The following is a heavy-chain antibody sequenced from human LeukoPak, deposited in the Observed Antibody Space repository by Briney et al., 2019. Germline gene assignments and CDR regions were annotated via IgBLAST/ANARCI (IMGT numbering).Heavy chain of an antibody. D-gene: IGHD3-22*01. J-gene: IGHJ6*01. CDR1: GFTFTSYW. CDR2: IKQDGSEK. Sequence: GGSLTLSCAASGFTFTSYWRTWVRQPPGKGLEWVANIKQDGSEKNYMASVKSRFTISRDNAKNTLYLQMNSLRAEDTAVYYCAELGITMIGGVCWKGGTVVISS. V-gene: IGHV3-7*01. CDR3: AELGITMIGGV.